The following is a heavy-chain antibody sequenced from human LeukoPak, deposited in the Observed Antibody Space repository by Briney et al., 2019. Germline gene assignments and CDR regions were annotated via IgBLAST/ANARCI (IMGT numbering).Heavy chain of an antibody. CDR3: VRGGPSTWF. CDR1: GLTFKLYW. CDR2: INDDGSDT. J-gene: IGHJ4*02. Sequence: GGSLRLSCAASGLTFKLYWMHWVRHVPGKGPVWVARINDDGSDTVYADSVKGRFTISRDDAKNMLFLQMNSLRGEDTAVYHCVRGGPSTWFWGQGTLVTVSS. D-gene: IGHD3-22*01. V-gene: IGHV3-74*01.